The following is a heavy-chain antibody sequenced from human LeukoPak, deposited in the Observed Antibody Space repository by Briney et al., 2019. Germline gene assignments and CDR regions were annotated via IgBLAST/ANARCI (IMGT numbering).Heavy chain of an antibody. J-gene: IGHJ4*02. D-gene: IGHD3-10*01. CDR1: GGTFSGYY. CDR3: ARIKYYYGSGSYYPALDY. V-gene: IGHV4-34*01. CDR2: INHSGST. Sequence: PSETLSLTCAASGGTFSGYYWSWIRQPPGKGLEWIGEINHSGSTNYNPSIKSRVTISVDTSKNQFSLKLSSVTAADTAVYYCARIKYYYGSGSYYPALDYWGQGTLVTVSS.